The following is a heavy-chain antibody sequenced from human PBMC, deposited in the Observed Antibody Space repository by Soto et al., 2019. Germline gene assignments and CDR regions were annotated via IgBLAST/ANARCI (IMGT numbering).Heavy chain of an antibody. CDR1: GFAFDSHW. D-gene: IGHD5-12*01. J-gene: IGHJ6*02. V-gene: IGHV3-74*01. Sequence: EVQLVESGGGLVQPGGSLRLSCAAAGFAFDSHWMHWVRQAPGKGLVWVSRINGDGSSTFYADSVKGRFTIPRDNARNRVYLQMNSLTAADTAVYYCARGINWRYGMDVWGQGPTVTVSS. CDR3: ARGINWRYGMDV. CDR2: INGDGSST.